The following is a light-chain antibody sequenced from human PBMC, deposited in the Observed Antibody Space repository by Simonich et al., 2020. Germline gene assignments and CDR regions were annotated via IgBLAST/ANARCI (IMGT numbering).Light chain of an antibody. CDR2: DAS. CDR1: QSVSSSY. J-gene: IGKJ1*01. Sequence: EIVLTQSPGTLSLSPGERATLSCRASQSVSSSYLAWYQQKPGLAPRLLIYDASSRATGIPDRFSVSGSGTDFTLTISRLEPEDLAVYYCQQYGSSPWTFGQGTKVEIK. CDR3: QQYGSSPWT. V-gene: IGKV3D-20*01.